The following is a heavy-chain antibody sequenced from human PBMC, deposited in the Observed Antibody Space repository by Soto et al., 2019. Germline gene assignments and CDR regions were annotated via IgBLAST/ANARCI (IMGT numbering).Heavy chain of an antibody. CDR3: ARVGNKSGSSGEPGTEYYYYGMDV. J-gene: IGHJ6*02. Sequence: SETLSLTCAVYGGSFSGYYWSWIRQPPGKGLEWIGEINHSGSTNYNPSLKSRVTISVDTSKDQFSLKKSTVTASDTAVYYCARVGNKSGSSGEPGTEYYYYGMDVWGQGTTVT. V-gene: IGHV4-34*01. CDR2: INHSGST. CDR1: GGSFSGYY. D-gene: IGHD1-26*01.